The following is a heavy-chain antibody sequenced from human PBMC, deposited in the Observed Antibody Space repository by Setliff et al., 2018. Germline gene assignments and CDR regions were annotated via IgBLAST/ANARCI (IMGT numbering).Heavy chain of an antibody. V-gene: IGHV4-38-2*01. J-gene: IGHJ5*02. D-gene: IGHD6-13*01. CDR1: GSSIISDYY. Sequence: SETLSLTCAVSGSSIISDYYWVWIRQPPGKGLEWIGEINHSGSTNYNPSLKSRVTISVDTSKNQFSLKLSSVTAADTAVYYCARHVLGQQLVYNWFDPWGQGTLVTVSS. CDR2: INHSGST. CDR3: ARHVLGQQLVYNWFDP.